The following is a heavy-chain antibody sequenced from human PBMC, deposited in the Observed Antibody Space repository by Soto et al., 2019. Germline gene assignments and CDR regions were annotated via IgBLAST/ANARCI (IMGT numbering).Heavy chain of an antibody. J-gene: IGHJ4*02. CDR1: GGSFSGYY. CDR2: SNHRGST. Sequence: QVQLQQWGAGLLKPSETLSLTCAVYGGSFSGYYWSWIRQPPGKGLEWIGESNHRGSTNYNPSLQSRGNLSVGTAKNQFSLKLDSVTGADTAVYFCARAFGYTYGHLPIDFWGQGTLLTVSS. D-gene: IGHD5-18*01. CDR3: ARAFGYTYGHLPIDF. V-gene: IGHV4-34*01.